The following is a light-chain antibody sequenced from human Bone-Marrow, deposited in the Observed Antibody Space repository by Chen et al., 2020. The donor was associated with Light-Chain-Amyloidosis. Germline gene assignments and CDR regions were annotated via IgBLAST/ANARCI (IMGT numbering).Light chain of an antibody. V-gene: IGLV3-25*03. CDR2: RAT. J-gene: IGLJ2*01. Sequence: SYELTQPPSVSLSPGQTARITCSGDDLPPNYAYWNQQKPGQAPVLVIHRATERPSGISERFSGSSSGRTATLTISGVQAEDEADYHCQSADSSGTYEVIFGGGTKLTVL. CDR3: QSADSSGTYEVI. CDR1: DLPPNY.